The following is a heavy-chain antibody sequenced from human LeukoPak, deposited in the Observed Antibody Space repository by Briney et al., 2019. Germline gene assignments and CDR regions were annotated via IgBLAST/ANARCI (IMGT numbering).Heavy chain of an antibody. Sequence: GGSLRLSCEASSGFTFGNYDMHWLRQAPGKGLEWLSSIGIGGDYSTYYAQSVKGRFSISRDNVNNFLYLQMDRLRAEDTAVYYCARNRGYCAATSCPKWFAPWGQGTLVIVSS. J-gene: IGHJ5*02. CDR1: GFTFGNYD. V-gene: IGHV3-48*03. CDR2: IGIGGDYST. D-gene: IGHD2-15*01. CDR3: ARNRGYCAATSCPKWFAP.